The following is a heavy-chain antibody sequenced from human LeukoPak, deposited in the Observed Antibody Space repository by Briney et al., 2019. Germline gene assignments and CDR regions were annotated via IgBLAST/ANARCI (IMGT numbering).Heavy chain of an antibody. V-gene: IGHV3-20*04. CDR1: GFTFDDYG. J-gene: IGHJ4*02. Sequence: GGSLRLSCAASGFTFDDYGMSWVRQAPGKGLEWVSGINWNGGSTGYADSVKGRFTISRDNAKNSLYLQMNSLRVEDTALYYCAKDFCSSTSCYIPDYWGQGTLVTVSS. CDR2: INWNGGST. CDR3: AKDFCSSTSCYIPDY. D-gene: IGHD2-2*02.